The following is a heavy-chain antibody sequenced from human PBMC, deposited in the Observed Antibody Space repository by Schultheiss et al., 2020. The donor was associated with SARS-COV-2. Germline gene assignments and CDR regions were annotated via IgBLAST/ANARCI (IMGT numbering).Heavy chain of an antibody. J-gene: IGHJ6*02. CDR1: GFTFNSYA. CDR2: ISYDGSNE. D-gene: IGHD3-10*01. V-gene: IGHV3-30*04. Sequence: GESLKISCAASGFTFNSYAMNWVRQAPGKGLEWVAVISYDGSNEYYADSVRGRFTISRDNSKNTLFLQLKSLRAEDTAVYYCARDGEWLGEVGHYGMDVWGQGTTVTVSS. CDR3: ARDGEWLGEVGHYGMDV.